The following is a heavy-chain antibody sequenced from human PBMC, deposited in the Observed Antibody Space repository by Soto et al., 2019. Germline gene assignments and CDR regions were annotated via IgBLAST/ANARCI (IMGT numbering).Heavy chain of an antibody. J-gene: IGHJ4*02. CDR2: IYYSGST. CDR3: VRDGSGYDPFDY. D-gene: IGHD5-12*01. CDR1: GGSISSGDYY. V-gene: IGHV4-30-4*01. Sequence: PSETLSLTCTVSGGSISSGDYYWSWIRQPPGKGLEWIGYIYYSGSTYYNPSLKSRVTISVDTSKNQFSLKLSSVTAADTAVYYCVRDGSGYDPFDYWGQGTLVTVSS.